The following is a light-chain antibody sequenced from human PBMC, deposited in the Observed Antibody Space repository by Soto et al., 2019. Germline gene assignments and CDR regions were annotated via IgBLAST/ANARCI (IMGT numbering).Light chain of an antibody. CDR3: AAWDDSLSVRYV. J-gene: IGLJ1*01. CDR1: SSNIGSNY. V-gene: IGLV1-47*01. CDR2: RNN. Sequence: QCALTQPPSAYGTPGQRVTISCSGSSSNIGSNYVYWYQQLPGTAPKLLIYRNNQRPSGVPDRFSGSKSGTSASLAISGLRSEDEADYYCAAWDDSLSVRYVFGTGTKVTVL.